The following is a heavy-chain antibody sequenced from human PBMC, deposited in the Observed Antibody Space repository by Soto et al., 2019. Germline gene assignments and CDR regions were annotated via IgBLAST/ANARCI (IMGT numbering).Heavy chain of an antibody. CDR1: GFTFGDYA. CDR3: TSPGLGYCSSTNCYDAFDI. CDR2: IRSKAYGGTT. D-gene: IGHD2-2*01. Sequence: GGSLRLSCTASGFTFGDYAMSWVRQAPGKGLEWVGFIRSKAYGGTTEYAASVKGRFTISRDDSKSIAYLQMNSLKTEDTAVYYCTSPGLGYCSSTNCYDAFDIWGQGTMVTVSS. J-gene: IGHJ3*02. V-gene: IGHV3-49*04.